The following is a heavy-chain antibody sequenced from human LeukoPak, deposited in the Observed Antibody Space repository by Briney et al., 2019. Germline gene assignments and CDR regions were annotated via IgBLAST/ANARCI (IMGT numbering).Heavy chain of an antibody. D-gene: IGHD2-15*01. V-gene: IGHV4-61*02. J-gene: IGHJ4*02. CDR1: GGSISSGSYY. Sequence: PSQTLSLTCTVSGGSISSGSYYWSWIRQPAGKGLEWIGRIYTSGNTNYNPSLKSRVTISVDTSKNQFSLKLSSVTAADTDVYYCARCDWADVYCSPWGQGTLVTVSS. CDR3: ARCDWADVYCSP. CDR2: IYTSGNT.